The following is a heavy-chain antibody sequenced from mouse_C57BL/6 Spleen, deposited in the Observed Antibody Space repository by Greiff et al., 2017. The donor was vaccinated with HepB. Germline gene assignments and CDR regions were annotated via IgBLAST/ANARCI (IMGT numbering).Heavy chain of an antibody. V-gene: IGHV1-64*01. Sequence: QVQLQQPGAELVKPGASVKLSCKASGYTFTSYWMHWVKQRPGQGLEWIGMIHPNSGSTNYNEKFKSKATLTVDKSSSTAYMQLSSLTSEDSAVYYCANYDPRDYAMDYWGQGTSVTVSS. CDR1: GYTFTSYW. D-gene: IGHD2-4*01. CDR3: ANYDPRDYAMDY. J-gene: IGHJ4*01. CDR2: IHPNSGST.